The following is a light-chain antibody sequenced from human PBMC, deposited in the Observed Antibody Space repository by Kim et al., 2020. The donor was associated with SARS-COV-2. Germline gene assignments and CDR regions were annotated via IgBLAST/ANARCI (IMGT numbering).Light chain of an antibody. CDR3: NSRDSSGNHWV. Sequence: LAQTARITCQGDSLRSYYASWYQQKPGQAPVLVIYGKNNLPSGIPDRFSGSSSGNTASLTITGAQAEDEADYYCNSRDSSGNHWVFGGGTQLTVL. CDR1: SLRSYY. V-gene: IGLV3-19*01. CDR2: GKN. J-gene: IGLJ3*02.